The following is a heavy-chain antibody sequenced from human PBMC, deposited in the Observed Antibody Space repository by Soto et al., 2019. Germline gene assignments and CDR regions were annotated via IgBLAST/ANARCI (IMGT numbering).Heavy chain of an antibody. CDR3: TRDAWTITAGSHFDH. J-gene: IGHJ4*02. V-gene: IGHV3-30-3*01. CDR1: GFPFRGYA. Sequence: QVHLVESGGGVVQPGGSLRLSCAASGFPFRGYAMHWVRQGPGKALEWVAVMSHEGITIDYADSVKGRFTISRDNSKNTLFLEMSSLRAEDTAVYYCTRDAWTITAGSHFDHWGQGTLVTVSS. CDR2: MSHEGITI. D-gene: IGHD3-16*01.